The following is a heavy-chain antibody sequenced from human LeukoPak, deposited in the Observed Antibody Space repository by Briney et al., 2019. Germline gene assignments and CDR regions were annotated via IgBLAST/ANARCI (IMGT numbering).Heavy chain of an antibody. J-gene: IGHJ4*02. Sequence: GASVKVSCKASGYTFTGYYMHWVRQAPGQGLEWMGWINPNSGGTNYAQKFQGRVTMTRDTSISTAYMELSRLRSDDTAVYYCARDLPRGASNFDYWGQGTLVTVSS. CDR3: ARDLPRGASNFDY. CDR1: GYTFTGYY. D-gene: IGHD4/OR15-4a*01. CDR2: INPNSGGT. V-gene: IGHV1-2*02.